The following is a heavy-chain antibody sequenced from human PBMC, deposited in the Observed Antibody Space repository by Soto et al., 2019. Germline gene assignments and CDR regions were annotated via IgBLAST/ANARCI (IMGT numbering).Heavy chain of an antibody. CDR3: ARVELRLGELPGVNWFDP. Sequence: QLQLQESGPGLVKPSETLSLTCTVSGGSISSSSYYWGWIRQPPGKGLEWIGSIYYSGSTYYNPSLKSRVAISVDTSKNQFSLKLSSVTAADTAVDYCARVELRLGELPGVNWFDPWGQGTLVTVSS. J-gene: IGHJ5*02. CDR1: GGSISSSSYY. CDR2: IYYSGST. V-gene: IGHV4-39*01. D-gene: IGHD3-16*01.